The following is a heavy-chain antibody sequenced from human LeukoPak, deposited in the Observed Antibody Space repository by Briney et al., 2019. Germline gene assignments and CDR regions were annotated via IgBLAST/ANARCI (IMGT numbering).Heavy chain of an antibody. CDR2: IYYSGST. J-gene: IGHJ4*02. D-gene: IGHD1-14*01. V-gene: IGHV4-59*08. CDR3: ARHPGGLTVSEFDY. Sequence: SETLSLTCTVSGGSISSYYWSWIRQPPGKGLEWIGYIYYSGSTNYNPSLKSRVTISVDTSKNQFSLKLSSVTAADTAVYYCARHPGGLTVSEFDYWGQGTLVTVSS. CDR1: GGSISSYY.